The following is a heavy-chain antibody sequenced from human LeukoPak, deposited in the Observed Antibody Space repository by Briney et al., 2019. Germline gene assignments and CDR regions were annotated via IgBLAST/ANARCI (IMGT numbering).Heavy chain of an antibody. V-gene: IGHV5-51*01. CDR1: GYSFTNYW. J-gene: IGHJ4*02. CDR3: ARLHSSSWYEGYYFDY. Sequence: GESLKISCKGSGYSFTNYWIGWVRQMPGKGLEWMGIIYPGDSDTRYSPSFQGQVTISADKSISTAYLQWSSLKASDTAMYYCARLHSSSWYEGYYFDYWGQGTLVTVSS. D-gene: IGHD6-13*01. CDR2: IYPGDSDT.